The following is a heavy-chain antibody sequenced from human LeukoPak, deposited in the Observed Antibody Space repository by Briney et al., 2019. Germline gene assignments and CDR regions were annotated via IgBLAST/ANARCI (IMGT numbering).Heavy chain of an antibody. D-gene: IGHD6-19*01. J-gene: IGHJ4*02. Sequence: GGSLRLSCAASGFTFSSYAMSWVRQAPGKGLEWVSTVSGGGVTTYYADSAKRRFTISRDNSKNTLYLQMNSLTAEDTAVYYCPKQSYASGWNPFDYWGQGILVTVSS. CDR2: VSGGGVTT. V-gene: IGHV3-23*01. CDR1: GFTFSSYA. CDR3: PKQSYASGWNPFDY.